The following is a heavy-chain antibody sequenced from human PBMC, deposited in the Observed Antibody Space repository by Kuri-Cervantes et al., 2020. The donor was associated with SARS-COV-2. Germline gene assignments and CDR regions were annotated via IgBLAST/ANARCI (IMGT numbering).Heavy chain of an antibody. CDR2: INPNSGGT. D-gene: IGHD5-12*01. CDR3: ARDPPVAKKFIVATTTKTLVEDY. Sequence: ASVKVSCKASGGTFSSYAISWVRQAPGQGLEWMGWINPNSGGTNYAQKFQGRVTMTRDTSISTAYMELSRLRSEDTAVYYCARDPPVAKKFIVATTTKTLVEDYWGQGTLVTVSS. V-gene: IGHV1-2*02. CDR1: GGTFSSYA. J-gene: IGHJ4*02.